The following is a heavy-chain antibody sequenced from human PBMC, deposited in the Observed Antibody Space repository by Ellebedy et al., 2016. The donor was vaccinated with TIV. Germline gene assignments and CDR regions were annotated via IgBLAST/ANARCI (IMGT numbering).Heavy chain of an antibody. CDR3: ARVREDYSFDY. D-gene: IGHD4-11*01. Sequence: GSLRLSXAASGFTFSDYYMSWIRQPPGKGLEWIGYIYYSGSTNYNPSLKSRVTISVDTSKNQFSLKLSSVTAADTAVYYCARVREDYSFDYWGQGTLVTVSS. V-gene: IGHV4-59*01. J-gene: IGHJ4*02. CDR2: IYYSGST. CDR1: GFTFSDYY.